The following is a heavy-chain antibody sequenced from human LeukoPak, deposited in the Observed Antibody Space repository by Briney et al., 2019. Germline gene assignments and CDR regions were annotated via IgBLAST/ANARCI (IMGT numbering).Heavy chain of an antibody. V-gene: IGHV3-21*01. CDR3: ERATPTGDIDY. CDR1: GFTFSTYS. Sequence: PGGSLRLSCAASGFTFSTYSMNWVRQAPGKGLEWVSYISSSSSYIYYADSVKGRFTISRDNAKKSLYLQMNSLRAEDTAVYYCERATPTGDIDYWGQGTLVTVSS. D-gene: IGHD1-1*01. J-gene: IGHJ4*02. CDR2: ISSSSSYI.